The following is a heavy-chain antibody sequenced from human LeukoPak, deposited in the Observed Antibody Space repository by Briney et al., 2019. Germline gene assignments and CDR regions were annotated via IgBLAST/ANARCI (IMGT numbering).Heavy chain of an antibody. D-gene: IGHD4-23*01. CDR3: ARGRPHGNDY. CDR1: GFTFSSYW. CDR2: IASDGSST. Sequence: GSLRLSCAASGFTFSSYWMNWVRQAPGKGLVWVSRIASDGSSTTYADSVKGRFSVSRDNAKSTLYLQMNSLRVEDTAVYYCARGRPHGNDYWGQGTLVTVSS. V-gene: IGHV3-74*01. J-gene: IGHJ4*02.